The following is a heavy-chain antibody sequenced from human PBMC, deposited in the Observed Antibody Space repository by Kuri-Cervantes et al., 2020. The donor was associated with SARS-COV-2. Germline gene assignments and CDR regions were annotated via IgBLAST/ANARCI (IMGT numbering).Heavy chain of an antibody. CDR1: GFTVSSNY. CDR3: AKDQGLWFGEFDAFDI. D-gene: IGHD3-10*01. CDR2: IYSGGST. Sequence: GGSLRLSCAASGFTVSSNYMSRVRQAPGKGLEWVSVIYSGGSTYYADSVKGRFTISRDNSKNTLYLQMNSLRAEDTAVCYCAKDQGLWFGEFDAFDIWGQGTMVTVSS. V-gene: IGHV3-66*01. J-gene: IGHJ3*02.